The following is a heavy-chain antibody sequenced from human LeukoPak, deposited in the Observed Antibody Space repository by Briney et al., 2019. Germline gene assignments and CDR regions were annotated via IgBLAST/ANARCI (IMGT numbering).Heavy chain of an antibody. Sequence: GASVKVSCKASGYTFTGYYMHWVRQAPGQGLEWMGWINPNSGGTNYAQKFQGWVTMTRDTSISTAHMELSRLRSDDTAVYYCVLMRQDRYSQPDAFDIWGQGTMVTVSS. CDR1: GYTFTGYY. CDR3: VLMRQDRYSQPDAFDI. J-gene: IGHJ3*02. D-gene: IGHD5-24*01. CDR2: INPNSGGT. V-gene: IGHV1-2*04.